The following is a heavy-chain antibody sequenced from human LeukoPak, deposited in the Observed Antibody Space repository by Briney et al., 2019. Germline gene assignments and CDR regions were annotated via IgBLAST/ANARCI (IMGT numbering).Heavy chain of an antibody. V-gene: IGHV4-59*01. J-gene: IGHJ4*02. CDR3: ARDDYSNYGIDY. CDR1: GGSISSYY. D-gene: IGHD4-11*01. Sequence: SETLSLTCTVSGGSISSYYWSWIRQPPGKGLEWIGYIFCSGSTNYNPSLKSRVTISVDTSKNHFSLKLSSVTAADTAVYYCARDDYSNYGIDYWGQGTLVPVSS. CDR2: IFCSGST.